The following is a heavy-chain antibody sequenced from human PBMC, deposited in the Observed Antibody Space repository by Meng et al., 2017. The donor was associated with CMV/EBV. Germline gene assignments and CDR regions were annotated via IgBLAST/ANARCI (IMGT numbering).Heavy chain of an antibody. D-gene: IGHD3-22*01. Sequence: SETLSLTCTVSGGSISSYYWSWIRQPPGKGLEWIGYIYYSGSTNYNPSLKSRVTISVDTSKNQFSLKLSSVTAADTAVYYCAIVDSRAYQGFYWGQGTLVTVSS. CDR2: IYYSGST. J-gene: IGHJ4*02. CDR3: AIVDSRAYQGFY. V-gene: IGHV4-59*01. CDR1: GGSISSYY.